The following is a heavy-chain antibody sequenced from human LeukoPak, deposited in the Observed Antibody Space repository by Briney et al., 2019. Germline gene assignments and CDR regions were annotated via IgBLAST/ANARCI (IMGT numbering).Heavy chain of an antibody. CDR1: GFTFHSYW. CDR2: IDNDGGST. Sequence: NPGGSLRLSCAASGFTFHSYWMHWVRQAPGKGLVWVSRIDNDGGSTTYADSVKGRFTISRDSAKNTLYLQMNSVRAEDTAVYYCARSSFPYYFDYWGQGTLVTVSS. D-gene: IGHD3-16*01. J-gene: IGHJ4*02. CDR3: ARSSFPYYFDY. V-gene: IGHV3-74*01.